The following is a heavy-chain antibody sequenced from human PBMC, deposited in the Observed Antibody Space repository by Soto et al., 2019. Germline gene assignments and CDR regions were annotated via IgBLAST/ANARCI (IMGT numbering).Heavy chain of an antibody. D-gene: IGHD3-22*01. Sequence: PGGSLRLSCAASGFTFTSYAMTWVRQAPGKGLEWVSGIRATADSPYYADSVKGRFTISKDNSNNILYLQMNSLRAEDTAVYYCAKNPHNGYDYSWFAHWGQGTLVTVSS. J-gene: IGHJ5*02. CDR1: GFTFTSYA. CDR2: IRATADSP. CDR3: AKNPHNGYDYSWFAH. V-gene: IGHV3-23*01.